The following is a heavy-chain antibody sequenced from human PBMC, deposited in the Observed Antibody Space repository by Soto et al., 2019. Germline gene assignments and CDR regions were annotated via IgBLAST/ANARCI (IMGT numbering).Heavy chain of an antibody. CDR1: GGSSSGYY. V-gene: IGHV4-34*01. CDR2: INHSGST. CDR3: ARGYYDFWNYGMDV. D-gene: IGHD3-3*01. J-gene: IGHJ6*02. Sequence: SETLSLTCAVYGGSSSGYYWSWIRQPPGKGLEWIGEINHSGSTNYNPSLKSRVTISVDTSKNQFSLKLSSVTAADTAVYYCARGYYDFWNYGMDVWGQGTTVTVSS.